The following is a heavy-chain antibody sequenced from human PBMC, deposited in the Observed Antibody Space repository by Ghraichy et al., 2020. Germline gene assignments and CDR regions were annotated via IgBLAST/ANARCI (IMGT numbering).Heavy chain of an antibody. D-gene: IGHD1-20*01. V-gene: IGHV3-48*02. CDR2: IGGTTTTI. J-gene: IGHJ4*02. Sequence: ESLNISCAASGFTFSSYSMNWVRQAPGKGLEWVSYIGGTTTTIYYADSVKGRFTISRDNAKNSLYLQMNSLRDEDTAVYYYARDLVLSGTLWHWGQGTLVTVSS. CDR3: ARDLVLSGTLWH. CDR1: GFTFSSYS.